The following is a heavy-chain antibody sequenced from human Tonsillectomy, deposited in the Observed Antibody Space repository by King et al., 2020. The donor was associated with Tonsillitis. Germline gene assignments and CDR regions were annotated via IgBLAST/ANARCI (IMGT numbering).Heavy chain of an antibody. J-gene: IGHJ5*02. CDR2: IINDGSKK. CDR3: WRGSSRGRPNWIGL. CDR1: GFTFSGYA. Sequence: VQLVESGGGVVQPGGSLRLSCAASGFTFSGYAMHWVRPAPGKGLEGGTLIINDGSKKFYADSGKGRFTISRENSKNTLYLQMNSLRAEDTAVYYCWRGSSRGRPNWIGLWGQGTLVTVPS. V-gene: IGHV3-30-3*01.